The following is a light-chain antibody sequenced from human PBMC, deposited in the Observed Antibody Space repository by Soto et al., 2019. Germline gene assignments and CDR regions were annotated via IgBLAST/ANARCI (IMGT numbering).Light chain of an antibody. CDR1: SSDIGRYDL. CDR3: CSHAGRGTVL. Sequence: QSVLAQPASVSGSPGQSITISCTGTSSDIGRYDLVAWYQQHPGEAPKLVIYEVTKRPSVISDRFSASKSGNTASLTISGLQAEDEATYFCCSHAGRGTVLFGGGTKLTVL. V-gene: IGLV2-23*02. CDR2: EVT. J-gene: IGLJ2*01.